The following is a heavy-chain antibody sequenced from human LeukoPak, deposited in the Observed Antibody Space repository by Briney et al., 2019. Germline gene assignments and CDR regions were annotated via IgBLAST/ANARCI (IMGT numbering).Heavy chain of an antibody. Sequence: SVKVSCKASGGTFGSYAISWVRQAPGQGLEWMGRIIPILGIANYAQKFQGRVTITADKSTSTAYMELSSLRSEDTAVYYCASASYYYDSSGYPNSYYYYGMDVWGQGTTVTVSS. CDR1: GGTFGSYA. CDR2: IIPILGIA. CDR3: ASASYYYDSSGYPNSYYYYGMDV. D-gene: IGHD3-22*01. J-gene: IGHJ6*02. V-gene: IGHV1-69*04.